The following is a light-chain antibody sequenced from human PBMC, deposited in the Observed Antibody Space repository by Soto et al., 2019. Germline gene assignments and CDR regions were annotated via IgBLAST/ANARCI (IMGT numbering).Light chain of an antibody. J-gene: IGKJ3*01. CDR1: QTISSSC. CDR2: RAS. Sequence: EIVLTQSPGTLSLSPGERATLSCRASQTISSSCLAWYQQKPGQAPRLLIYRASRRAPGIPDRFSGSGSWRDFTLPISRLEPEDCAVYYCHQFGSSPRDTFGPGTKVEIK. V-gene: IGKV3-20*01. CDR3: HQFGSSPRDT.